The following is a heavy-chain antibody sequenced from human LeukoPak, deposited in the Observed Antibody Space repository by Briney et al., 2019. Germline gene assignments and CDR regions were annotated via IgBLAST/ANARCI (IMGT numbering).Heavy chain of an antibody. V-gene: IGHV1-8*01. CDR2: MNPDSGNT. J-gene: IGHJ4*02. CDR3: ASRVYDSSGYYDFDY. Sequence: SVTVSCKLSAYTFTNYDINWVRHANRQGIEWMGWMNPDSGNTGYAQKIQGRVTMTRDTSISTAYMELSSLRSEDTAVYYCASRVYDSSGYYDFDYCGQGTLVTVSS. D-gene: IGHD3-22*01. CDR1: AYTFTNYD.